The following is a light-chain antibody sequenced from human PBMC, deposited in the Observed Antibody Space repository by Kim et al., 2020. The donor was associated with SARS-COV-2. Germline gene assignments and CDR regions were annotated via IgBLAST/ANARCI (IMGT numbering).Light chain of an antibody. Sequence: ASVGDRVTVTCRASQSINKYLNWYQQKPGRAPKLLIYAASTLHSGVPSRFSGGGSGTDFTLTISSLQPEDFATYYCQQSYSTLWTFGQGTKVDIK. CDR3: QQSYSTLWT. V-gene: IGKV1-39*01. CDR1: QSINKY. CDR2: AAS. J-gene: IGKJ1*01.